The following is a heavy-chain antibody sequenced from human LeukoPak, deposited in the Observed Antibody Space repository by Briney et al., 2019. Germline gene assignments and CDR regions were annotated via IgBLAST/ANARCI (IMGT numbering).Heavy chain of an antibody. D-gene: IGHD2-2*01. CDR1: GYTFTSYG. CDR2: ISAYSGNT. Sequence: ASVKVSCKASGYTFTSYGISWVRQAPGRGLEWMGWISAYSGNTNYAQKLQGRVTMTTDTSTSTAYMELRSLRSDDTAVYYCAARYCSSTSCYGPTFDYWGQGTLVTVSS. V-gene: IGHV1-18*01. J-gene: IGHJ4*02. CDR3: AARYCSSTSCYGPTFDY.